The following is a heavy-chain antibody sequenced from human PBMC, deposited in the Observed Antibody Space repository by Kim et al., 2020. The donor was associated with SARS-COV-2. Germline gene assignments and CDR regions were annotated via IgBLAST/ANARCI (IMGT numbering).Heavy chain of an antibody. CDR1: GFTFTTYD. CDR3: AKELRVTTQTTGRDFFDF. V-gene: IGHV3-23*01. J-gene: IGHJ4*02. D-gene: IGHD4-17*01. Sequence: GGSLRLSCVASGFTFTTYDMSWVRQAPGKGLEWVSGISGGGSTYYAASVKGRFTISRDSSKNTLYLQMNSLRAEDTAVYYCAKELRVTTQTTGRDFFDFWGQGTLVTVSS. CDR2: ISGGGST.